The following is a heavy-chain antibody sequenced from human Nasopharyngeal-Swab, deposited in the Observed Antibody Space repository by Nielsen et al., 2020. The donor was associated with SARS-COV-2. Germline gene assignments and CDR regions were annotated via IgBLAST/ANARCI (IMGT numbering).Heavy chain of an antibody. D-gene: IGHD4-23*01. J-gene: IGHJ4*02. CDR2: IRNKVDGGTA. CDR1: GITFEDYA. CDR3: SGPTVVGY. Sequence: GGSLRLSCSVSGITFEDYAINWVRQAPGKGLEWVGFIRNKVDGGTAEYAASVKGRFIISRDDSRSIAFLQMSSLKAEDTGVYSCSGPTVVGYWGQGTLVTVSS. V-gene: IGHV3-49*04.